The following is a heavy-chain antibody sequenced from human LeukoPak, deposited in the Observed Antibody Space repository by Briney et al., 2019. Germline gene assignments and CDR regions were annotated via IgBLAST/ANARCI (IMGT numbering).Heavy chain of an antibody. Sequence: SETLSLTCTVSGGSISSYYWSWIRQPPGKGLEWIGYIYYSGSTHYNPSLKSRVTISVDTSKNQFSLKLSSVTAADTAVYYCARAVVRGVILADWGQGTLVTVSS. CDR1: GGSISSYY. J-gene: IGHJ4*02. V-gene: IGHV4-59*01. CDR3: ARAVVRGVILAD. CDR2: IYYSGST. D-gene: IGHD3-10*01.